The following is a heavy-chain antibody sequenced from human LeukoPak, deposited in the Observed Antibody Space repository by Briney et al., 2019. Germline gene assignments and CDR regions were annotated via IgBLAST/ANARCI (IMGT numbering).Heavy chain of an antibody. Sequence: SETLSLTCTVSGGSISSYYWSWIRQPPGKGLEWIGYIYYSGSTNYNPSLKSRVTISVDTSKNQFSLKLSSVTAADTAVYYCARDGVSWILDYWGQGTLVTVSS. CDR1: GGSISSYY. CDR3: ARDGVSWILDY. CDR2: IYYSGST. D-gene: IGHD3-16*01. V-gene: IGHV4-59*01. J-gene: IGHJ4*02.